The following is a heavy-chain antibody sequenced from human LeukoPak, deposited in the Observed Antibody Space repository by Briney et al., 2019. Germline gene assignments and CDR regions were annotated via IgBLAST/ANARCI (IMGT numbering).Heavy chain of an antibody. CDR2: IYYSGST. V-gene: IGHV4-39*07. CDR3: ARAGEDSSRWYTLYYFDY. Sequence: PSETLSLTCSVSGNSTSSRSYYWGWIRQPPGKGLDWIGSIYYSGSTYYNPPLKSRVTISIDTSKNQLSLRLNSVTAADTAVYYCARAGEDSSRWYTLYYFDYWGQGTLVTVSS. J-gene: IGHJ4*02. D-gene: IGHD6-13*01. CDR1: GNSTSSRSYY.